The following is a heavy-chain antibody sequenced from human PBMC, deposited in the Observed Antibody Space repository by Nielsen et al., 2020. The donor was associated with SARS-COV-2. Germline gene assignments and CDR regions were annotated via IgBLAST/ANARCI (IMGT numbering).Heavy chain of an antibody. Sequence: GGSLRLSCAASGFTFSSYGMHWVRQAPGKGLEWVAVISYDGSNKYYADSVKGRFTISRDNSKNTLYLQMNSLRAEDTAVYYCARDSRAITIFGEVTRNWFDPWGQGTLVTVSS. V-gene: IGHV3-30*03. D-gene: IGHD3-3*01. CDR3: ARDSRAITIFGEVTRNWFDP. CDR1: GFTFSSYG. J-gene: IGHJ5*02. CDR2: ISYDGSNK.